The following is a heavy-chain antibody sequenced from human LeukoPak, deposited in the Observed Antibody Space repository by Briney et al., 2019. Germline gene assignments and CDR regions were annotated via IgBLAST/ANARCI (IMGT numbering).Heavy chain of an antibody. J-gene: IGHJ3*01. CDR2: IYNSANT. CDR1: VAPRGVY. CDR3: GRRISARADCNGYDYRHDALDV. V-gene: IGHV4-59*08. D-gene: IGHD3-22*01. Sequence: SETLSLTCGVSMVAPRGVYCSSTRQPPGKGLEWIGNIYNSANTNYNPSLQSRVTMSVDTSKSQLSLQLTSVSAADTAVYYCGRRISARADCNGYDYRHDALDVWGQGTLVTVSS.